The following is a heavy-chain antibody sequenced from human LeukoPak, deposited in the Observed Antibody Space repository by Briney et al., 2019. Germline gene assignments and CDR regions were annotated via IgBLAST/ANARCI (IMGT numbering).Heavy chain of an antibody. CDR3: ASYFSGSYSFDF. CDR2: ISSSSSYI. V-gene: IGHV3-21*01. CDR1: GFTFSDYD. Sequence: GGSLRLSCAVSGFTFSDYDLNWVRQAPGKGLEWVSSISSSSSYIFYADSVKGRFTISRDNAKNSLFLQMNSLRAEDTAMYYCASYFSGSYSFDFWGQGTLVTVSS. J-gene: IGHJ4*02. D-gene: IGHD1-26*01.